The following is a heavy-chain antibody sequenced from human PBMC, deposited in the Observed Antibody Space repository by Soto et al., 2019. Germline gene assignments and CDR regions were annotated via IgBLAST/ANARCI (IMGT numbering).Heavy chain of an antibody. D-gene: IGHD2-21*01. J-gene: IGHJ4*02. CDR1: GYTFTRHG. CDR2: INAGNDNT. CDR3: ARGGEPIDY. V-gene: IGHV1-3*01. Sequence: GPVEVSCKASGYTFTRHGLSCVRQAPGQRLEWMGWINAGNDNTKYSQKLQGRATITRDTSASIAYMELSSLRSEDTAVYYCARGGEPIDYWGQGTLVTVSS.